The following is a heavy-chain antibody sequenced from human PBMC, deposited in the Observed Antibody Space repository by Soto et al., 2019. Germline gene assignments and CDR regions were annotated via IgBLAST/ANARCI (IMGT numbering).Heavy chain of an antibody. V-gene: IGHV4-4*02. Sequence: QVQLQESGPGLVKPSGTLSLTCAVSGGSISSSNWWSWVRQPPGKGREGIGEIYHSGSTNYNPSLKSRVTISVDKSKNQFSLKLSSVTAADTAVYYCAKKVWFGERESYGMDVWGQGTTVTVSS. CDR1: GGSISSSNW. CDR3: AKKVWFGERESYGMDV. J-gene: IGHJ6*02. D-gene: IGHD3-10*01. CDR2: IYHSGST.